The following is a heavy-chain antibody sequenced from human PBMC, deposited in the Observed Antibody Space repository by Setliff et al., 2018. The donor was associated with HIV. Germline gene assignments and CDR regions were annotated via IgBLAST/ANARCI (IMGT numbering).Heavy chain of an antibody. CDR3: ARALAVTHWGYFDY. Sequence: SETLSLTCSVSGASISSSSYYWGWLRQPPGKGLEWIGTIYYGGSTYYDESLKSRVTISLDTSKNQFSLKLKSVAATDTGVYYCARALAVTHWGYFDYWGQGTLVTVSS. D-gene: IGHD7-27*01. CDR1: GASISSSSYY. CDR2: IYYGGST. V-gene: IGHV4-39*01. J-gene: IGHJ4*02.